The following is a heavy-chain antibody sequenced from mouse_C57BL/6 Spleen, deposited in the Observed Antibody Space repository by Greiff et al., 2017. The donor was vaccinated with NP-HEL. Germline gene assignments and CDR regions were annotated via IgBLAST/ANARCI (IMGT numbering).Heavy chain of an antibody. V-gene: IGHV1-53*01. J-gene: IGHJ3*01. Sequence: QVQLQQPGTELVKPGASVKLSCKASGYTFTSYWMHWVKQRPGQGLEWIGNINPSNGGTNYNEKFKSKATLTVDKSSSPAYMQLSSLTSEDSAVYYCASHHYDYDPFAYWGQGTLVTVSA. CDR3: ASHHYDYDPFAY. CDR2: INPSNGGT. CDR1: GYTFTSYW. D-gene: IGHD2-4*01.